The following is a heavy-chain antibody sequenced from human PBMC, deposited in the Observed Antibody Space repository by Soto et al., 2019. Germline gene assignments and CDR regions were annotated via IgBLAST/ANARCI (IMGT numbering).Heavy chain of an antibody. D-gene: IGHD3-9*01. CDR1: GFTFSNFE. CDR3: ARAECSSPDCLTAYYSYGLDV. CDR2: INTAGSTK. Sequence: GSLRLSCAASGFTFSNFEMYWVRQAPGKGLEWVSYINTAGSTKYYAESVKGRFTISRDNARNSLFLQMNSLRAEDTAVYYCARAECSSPDCLTAYYSYGLDVWGQGSTVTVSS. V-gene: IGHV3-48*03. J-gene: IGHJ6*02.